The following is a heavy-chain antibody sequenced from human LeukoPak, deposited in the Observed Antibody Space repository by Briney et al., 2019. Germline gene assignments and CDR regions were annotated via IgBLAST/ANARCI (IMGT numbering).Heavy chain of an antibody. CDR3: ARAYSSSWYGFDY. Sequence: GGSLRLSCAASGFTFSSYAMHWVRQAPGKGLERVAVISYDGSNKYYADSVKGRFTISRDNSKNTLYLQMNSLRAEDTAVYYCARAYSSSWYGFDYWGQGTLVTVSS. V-gene: IGHV3-30*04. J-gene: IGHJ4*02. CDR1: GFTFSSYA. CDR2: ISYDGSNK. D-gene: IGHD6-13*01.